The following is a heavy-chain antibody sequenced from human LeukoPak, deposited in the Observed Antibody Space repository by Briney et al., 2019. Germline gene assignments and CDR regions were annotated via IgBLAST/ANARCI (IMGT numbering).Heavy chain of an antibody. Sequence: SETLSLTCTVSGGSISSYYWSWIRQPAGKGLEWIGRIYTSGSTNYTNYIPSLKSRVTMSVDTSKNQFSLKLSSVTAADTAAYYCARTYSSSWYPFDYWGQGTLVTVSS. J-gene: IGHJ4*02. CDR1: GGSISSYY. D-gene: IGHD6-13*01. CDR2: IYTSGSTNYT. V-gene: IGHV4-4*07. CDR3: ARTYSSSWYPFDY.